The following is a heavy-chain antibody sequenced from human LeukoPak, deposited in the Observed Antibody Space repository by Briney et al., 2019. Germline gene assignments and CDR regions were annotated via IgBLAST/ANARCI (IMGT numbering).Heavy chain of an antibody. D-gene: IGHD2-15*01. CDR1: GFTFSSYS. Sequence: GGSLRLSCAASGFTFSSYSMNWVRQAPGKGLVRVSRSNIDGSSTSYADSVKGRFTISRDNAKNTLYLQMNSLRAEDTAVYYCARSSGGSYSYSWGQGTLVTVSS. J-gene: IGHJ4*02. V-gene: IGHV3-74*01. CDR2: SNIDGSST. CDR3: ARSSGGSYSYS.